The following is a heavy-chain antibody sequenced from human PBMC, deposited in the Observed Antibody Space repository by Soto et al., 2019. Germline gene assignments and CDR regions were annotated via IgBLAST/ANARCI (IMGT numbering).Heavy chain of an antibody. CDR3: ATDLVYAQPAGTGY. J-gene: IGHJ4*02. D-gene: IGHD6-13*01. CDR1: GYTLTELS. V-gene: IGHV1-24*01. CDR2: FDPEDGET. Sequence: ASVKVSCKVSGYTLTELSMHWVRQAPGKGLEWMGGFDPEDGETIYAQKFQGRVTMTEDTSTDTAYMELSSLRSEDTAVYYCATDLVYAQPAGTGYWGQGTLVIVSS.